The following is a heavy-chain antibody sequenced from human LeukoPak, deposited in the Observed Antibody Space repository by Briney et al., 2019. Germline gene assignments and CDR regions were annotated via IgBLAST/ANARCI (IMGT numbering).Heavy chain of an antibody. V-gene: IGHV4-4*02. CDR1: GGSISSSNW. CDR3: ARGARFDGYALDY. J-gene: IGHJ4*02. Sequence: PSETLSLTCPVSGGSISSSNWWSWVRQPPGKGLEWIGEIYHSGSTNYNPSLKSRVTISVDKSKNQFSLKLSSVTAADTAVYYCARGARFDGYALDYWGQGTLVTVSS. D-gene: IGHD5-24*01. CDR2: IYHSGST.